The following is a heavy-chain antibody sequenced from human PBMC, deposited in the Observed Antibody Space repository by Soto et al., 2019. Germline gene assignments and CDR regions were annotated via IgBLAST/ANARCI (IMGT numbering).Heavy chain of an antibody. CDR3: ATLALTGNWFDP. CDR2: FDPEDGEA. Sequence: VASVKVSCKVSGYTLTELSMHWVRQAPGKGLEWMEGFDPEDGEAIYAQKFQGRVTMTEDTSTDTAYMELSSLRSEDTAVYYCATLALTGNWFDPWGQGTLVTVSS. V-gene: IGHV1-24*01. J-gene: IGHJ5*02. CDR1: GYTLTELS. D-gene: IGHD3-9*01.